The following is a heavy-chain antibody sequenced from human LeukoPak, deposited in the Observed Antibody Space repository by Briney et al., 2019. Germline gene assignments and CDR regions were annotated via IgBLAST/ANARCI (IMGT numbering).Heavy chain of an antibody. V-gene: IGHV3-7*01. CDR2: IKQDGSEK. CDR1: GFTFGSYW. D-gene: IGHD3-22*01. Sequence: GGSLRLSCAASGFTFGSYWMSWVRQAPGKGLEWVANIKQDGSEKYYVDSVKGRFTISRDNAKNSLYLQLNSLRAEDTAVFYCARLDYYDSSGRYYYGMDVWGQGTTVTVSS. CDR3: ARLDYYDSSGRYYYGMDV. J-gene: IGHJ6*02.